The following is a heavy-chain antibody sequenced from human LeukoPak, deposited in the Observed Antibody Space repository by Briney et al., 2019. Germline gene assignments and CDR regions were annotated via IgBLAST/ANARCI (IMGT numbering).Heavy chain of an antibody. Sequence: GGSLRLSCAASGFTFSSYSMNWVRQAPGKGLEWVSYISSSSSTIYYADSVKGRFTISRDNAQNSLYLQMNSLRAEDTAVYYCARDSSAYCGGDCYSAYWGQGTLVTVSS. CDR3: ARDSSAYCGGDCYSAY. CDR1: GFTFSSYS. J-gene: IGHJ4*02. CDR2: ISSSSSTI. V-gene: IGHV3-48*01. D-gene: IGHD2-21*02.